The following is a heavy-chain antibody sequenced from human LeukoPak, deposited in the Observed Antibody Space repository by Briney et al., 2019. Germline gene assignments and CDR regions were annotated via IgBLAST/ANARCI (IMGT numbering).Heavy chain of an antibody. CDR3: TARLGTSDQDS. Sequence: GGSLRLSCVASGFTLTNAWMSWVRQAPGKGLEWVGRIKSKTDGGTTDYAAPVKGRFTISRDDSKSSLYLQMNSLKTEDTAVYYCTARLGTSDQDSWGQGALVTVSS. J-gene: IGHJ5*01. CDR1: GFTLTNAW. CDR2: IKSKTDGGTT. V-gene: IGHV3-15*01.